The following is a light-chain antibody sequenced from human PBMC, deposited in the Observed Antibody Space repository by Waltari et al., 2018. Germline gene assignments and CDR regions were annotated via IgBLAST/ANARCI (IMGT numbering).Light chain of an antibody. CDR2: LGS. J-gene: IGKJ4*01. CDR3: IQTLQTPLT. CDR1: QSLLYSNGYNY. Sequence: DIVVTQSPLSLPVTPGEPASISCRSSQSLLYSNGYNYLDWYLQKPEQSPQLLIYLGSNRASGVPDRFSGSGSGTDFTLKISRVEAEDVGVYYCIQTLQTPLTFGGGTKVEIK. V-gene: IGKV2-28*01.